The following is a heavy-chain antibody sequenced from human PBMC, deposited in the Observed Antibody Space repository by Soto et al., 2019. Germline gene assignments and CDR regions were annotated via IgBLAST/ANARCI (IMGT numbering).Heavy chain of an antibody. V-gene: IGHV3-9*01. CDR2: ISWNSGSI. D-gene: IGHD3-10*01. J-gene: IGHJ6*02. CDR3: AKLAPGRGSGSGYYGMDV. CDR1: GFTFDDYA. Sequence: PGVSLRLSCAASGFTFDDYAMHWVRQAPGKGLEWVSGISWNSGSIGYADSVKGRFTISRDNAKNSLYLQMNSLRAEDTALYYCAKLAPGRGSGSGYYGMDVWGQGTTVTVS.